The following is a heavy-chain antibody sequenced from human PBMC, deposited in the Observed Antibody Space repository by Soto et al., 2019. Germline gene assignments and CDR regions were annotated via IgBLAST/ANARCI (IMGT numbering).Heavy chain of an antibody. CDR1: GFSFSRYS. D-gene: IGHD3-3*01. CDR2: IKQDGSEK. CDR3: ARVTSPDKKYYDFWSGYYEYYYYYYYMDV. V-gene: IGHV3-7*01. J-gene: IGHJ6*03. Sequence: GGSLRLSCVASGFSFSRYSMSWVRQAPGKGQEWVANIKQDGSEKYYVDSVKGRFTISRDNAKNSLYLQMNSLRAEDTAVYYCARVTSPDKKYYDFWSGYYEYYYYYYYMDVWGKGTTVTVSS.